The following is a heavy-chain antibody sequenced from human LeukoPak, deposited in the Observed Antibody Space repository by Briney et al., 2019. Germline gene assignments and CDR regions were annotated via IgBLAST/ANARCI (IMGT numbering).Heavy chain of an antibody. CDR2: IRSDESNK. CDR3: AKDIFVVVPAASSDDAFDI. J-gene: IGHJ3*02. V-gene: IGHV3-30*02. Sequence: GGSLRLSCAASGFTFSNYGMHWVRQAPGKGLEWVAFIRSDESNKYYADSVKGRFTISRDNAKNSLYLQMNSLRAEDTAVYYCAKDIFVVVPAASSDDAFDIWGQGTMVTVSS. D-gene: IGHD2-2*01. CDR1: GFTFSNYG.